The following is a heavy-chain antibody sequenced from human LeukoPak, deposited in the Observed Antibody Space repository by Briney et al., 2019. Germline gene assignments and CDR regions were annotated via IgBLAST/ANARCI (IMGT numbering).Heavy chain of an antibody. CDR2: ISSGGTYE. Sequence: GGSLRLSCAASGFTFSNYAMHWVRQAPGKGLEWVSLISSGGTYEYYADSVKGRFTISRDNSKNTLYLQLNSLRAEDTAVYYCVRHSPVWGVWGQGTPVIVSS. CDR1: GFTFSNYA. D-gene: IGHD3-16*01. CDR3: VRHSPVWGV. V-gene: IGHV3-30*01. J-gene: IGHJ4*02.